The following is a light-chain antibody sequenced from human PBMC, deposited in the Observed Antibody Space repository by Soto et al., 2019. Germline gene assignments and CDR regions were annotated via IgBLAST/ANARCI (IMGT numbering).Light chain of an antibody. CDR1: SSDVGGYNY. V-gene: IGLV2-14*01. CDR2: EVS. CDR3: SSYTSSSTPDV. J-gene: IGLJ1*01. Sequence: QSALTQPASVSGSPGQSITISCTGTSSDVGGYNYVSWYQQHPGKAPKLMIYEVSNRPSGVSNRFSGSKSGNTASLTISGVQAEDDADYYCSSYTSSSTPDVFGTGTKLTVL.